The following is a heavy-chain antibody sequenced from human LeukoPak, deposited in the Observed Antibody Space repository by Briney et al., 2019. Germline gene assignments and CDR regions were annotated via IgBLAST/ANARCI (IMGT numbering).Heavy chain of an antibody. D-gene: IGHD5-12*01. CDR2: ISSSSSYI. Sequence: GGSLRLSCAASGFTFSSYSMNWVRQAPGKGLEWVSSISSSSSYIYYADSVKGRFTISRDNAKSSLYLQMNSLRAEDTAVYYCARDSSRYDLMVDYFDYWGQGTLVTVSS. J-gene: IGHJ4*02. CDR1: GFTFSSYS. V-gene: IGHV3-21*01. CDR3: ARDSSRYDLMVDYFDY.